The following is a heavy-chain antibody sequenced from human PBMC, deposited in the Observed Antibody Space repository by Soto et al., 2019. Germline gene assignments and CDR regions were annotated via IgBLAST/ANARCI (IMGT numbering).Heavy chain of an antibody. CDR2: IWYDGSNK. CDR1: GFTFSSYG. CDR3: ARGELVVVAATPYYYYGMDV. V-gene: IGHV3-33*01. Sequence: GGSLRLSCAASGFTFSSYGMHWVRQAPGKGLEWVAVIWYDGSNKYYADSVKGRFTISRDNSKNTLYLQMNSLRAEDTAVYYWARGELVVVAATPYYYYGMDVWGQGTTVTVSS. D-gene: IGHD2-15*01. J-gene: IGHJ6*02.